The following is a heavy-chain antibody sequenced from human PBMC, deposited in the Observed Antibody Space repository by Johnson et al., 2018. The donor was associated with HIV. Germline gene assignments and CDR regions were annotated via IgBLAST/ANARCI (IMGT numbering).Heavy chain of an antibody. Sequence: EVQLVESGGGLIQPGGSLRLSCAASGFTVSSNYMSWVRQAPGKGLEWVANINQDGSAKYYVDSVKGRFTISRDNAEKSLFLQMNSLTAEDTAMYYALLGQDGGGIWGQGTMVTVSS. V-gene: IGHV3-7*01. J-gene: IGHJ3*02. CDR1: GFTVSSNY. D-gene: IGHD3-16*01. CDR3: LLGQDGGGI. CDR2: INQDGSAK.